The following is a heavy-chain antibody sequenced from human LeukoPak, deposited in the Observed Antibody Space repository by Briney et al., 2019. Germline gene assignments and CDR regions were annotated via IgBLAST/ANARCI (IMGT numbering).Heavy chain of an antibody. CDR1: GYTFSGYY. CDR2: INPDSGGA. V-gene: IGHV1-2*02. CDR3: ARGGKSELGTYDF. D-gene: IGHD7-27*01. Sequence: GASVKVSCKASGYTFSGYYLNWVRQAPGQGLEWMGWINPDSGGAIYAQKFQGRVTMTRDTSTNTAYMELRSLRSDDTAVYFCARGGKSELGTYDFWGQGTLVTVSS. J-gene: IGHJ4*02.